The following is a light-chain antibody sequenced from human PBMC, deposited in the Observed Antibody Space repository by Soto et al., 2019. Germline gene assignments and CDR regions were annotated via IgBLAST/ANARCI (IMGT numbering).Light chain of an antibody. V-gene: IGKV3-15*01. Sequence: EIVMTQSPATLSVSPGEGVTLSCRASQSVSSNLAWYQQRPGQAPRLLIYGASTRAAGVPARFSGSGSGTEFTLTISSLQSEDFAVYHCQQYDDWPPITFGQGTRLEIK. CDR2: GAS. J-gene: IGKJ5*01. CDR3: QQYDDWPPIT. CDR1: QSVSSN.